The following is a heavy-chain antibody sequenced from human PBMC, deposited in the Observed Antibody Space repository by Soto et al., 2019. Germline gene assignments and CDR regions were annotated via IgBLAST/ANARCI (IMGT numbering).Heavy chain of an antibody. J-gene: IGHJ4*02. D-gene: IGHD1-26*01. Sequence: TSETLSLTCTVSGGSISSSSYYWGWIRQPPGKGLEWIGSIYYSGSTYYNPSLKSRVTISVDTSKNQFSLKLSSVTAADTAVYYCYSGSYSDYWGQGTLVTVSS. V-gene: IGHV4-39*01. CDR3: YSGSYSDY. CDR1: GGSISSSSYY. CDR2: IYYSGST.